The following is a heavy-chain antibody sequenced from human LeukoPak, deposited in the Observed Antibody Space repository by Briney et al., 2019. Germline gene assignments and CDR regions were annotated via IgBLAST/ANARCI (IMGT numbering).Heavy chain of an antibody. CDR2: IYYSGST. V-gene: IGHV4-59*01. CDR1: GGSISSYY. CDR3: ARDYCSGGSCYSRSDGMDV. D-gene: IGHD2-15*01. J-gene: IGHJ6*02. Sequence: PSETLSLTCTVSGGSISSYYWNWIRQPPGEGLEWIGYIYYSGSTNYNPSLKSRVTISVDTSKNQFSLKLSSVTAADTAVYYCARDYCSGGSCYSRSDGMDVWGQGTTVTVSS.